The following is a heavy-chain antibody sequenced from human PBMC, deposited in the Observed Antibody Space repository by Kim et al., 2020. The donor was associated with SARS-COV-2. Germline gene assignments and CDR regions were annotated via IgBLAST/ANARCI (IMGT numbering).Heavy chain of an antibody. J-gene: IGHJ5*02. CDR3: ARGVAADL. D-gene: IGHD6-25*01. CDR2: ET. V-gene: IGHV3-7*01. Sequence: ETYNQESGKGRFPISGDNAKNLLFLQMNSLRAEDTAVYYCARGVAADLWGQGTLVTVSS.